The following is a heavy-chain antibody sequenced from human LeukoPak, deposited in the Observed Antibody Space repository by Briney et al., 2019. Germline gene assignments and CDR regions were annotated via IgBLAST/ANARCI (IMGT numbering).Heavy chain of an antibody. CDR1: GGSISSYY. D-gene: IGHD2-15*01. V-gene: IGHV4-4*09. CDR3: ARYTYCRGVGCYRDGFDI. CDR2: IYTSGTT. Sequence: PSETLSLTCTVSGGSISSYYWSWVRQPPGKGLEWIGYIYTSGTTNYNPSLKGRVTISLDTSKNQFSLKLSSVTAADTAVYFCARYTYCRGVGCYRDGFDIWGQGTMVTVAS. J-gene: IGHJ3*02.